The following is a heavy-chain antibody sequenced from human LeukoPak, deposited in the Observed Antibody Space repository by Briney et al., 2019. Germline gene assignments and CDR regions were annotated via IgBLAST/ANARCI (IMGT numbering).Heavy chain of an antibody. V-gene: IGHV3-48*01. J-gene: IGHJ6*04. D-gene: IGHD3-10*01. CDR2: IISSSNTI. CDR3: ARAVGHGSGSPRMDV. Sequence: GGSLRLSCAVSGFTFSTHSMNWVRQAPGKGLEWVSYIISSSNTIYYADSVKGRFTISRDNAKNSLYLQMNSLRAEDTAVYYCARAVGHGSGSPRMDVWGKGTTVAVSS. CDR1: GFTFSTHS.